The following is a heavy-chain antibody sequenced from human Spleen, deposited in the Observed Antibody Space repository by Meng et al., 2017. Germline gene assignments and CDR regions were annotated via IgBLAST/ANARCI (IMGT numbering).Heavy chain of an antibody. J-gene: IGHJ4*02. CDR2: IHHSGSA. Sequence: QVQLQESGPGLVKPSQTLSLTCTVSGGSISSGDYYWSWIRQPPGKGLEWIAYIHHSGSAYYNPSLKSRVSISVDTSKNQFSLNLNSMTAADTAVYYCASFDHIPRRNYFDYWGQGTLVTVSS. CDR3: ASFDHIPRRNYFDY. V-gene: IGHV4-30-4*01. CDR1: GGSISSGDYY. D-gene: IGHD2-21*01.